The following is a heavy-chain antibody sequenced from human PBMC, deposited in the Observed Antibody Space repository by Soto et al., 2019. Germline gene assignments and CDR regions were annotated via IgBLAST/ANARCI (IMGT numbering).Heavy chain of an antibody. V-gene: IGHV1-46*04. D-gene: IGHD3-3*01. CDR3: ARDLQDDFWSGYYYYYGMDV. CDR1: GYTFTSYY. CDR2: INPSGGST. J-gene: IGHJ6*02. Sequence: QVQLVQSGAEVKKPGASVKVSCKASGYTFTSYYMHWVRQAPGQGLEWMGIINPSGGSTSYAQKLQGRVTMTRDTSTRTVYMELSSLRCEDTAVYYCARDLQDDFWSGYYYYYGMDVWGQGTTVTVSS.